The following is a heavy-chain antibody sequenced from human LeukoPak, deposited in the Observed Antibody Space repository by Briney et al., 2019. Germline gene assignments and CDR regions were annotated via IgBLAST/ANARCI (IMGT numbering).Heavy chain of an antibody. CDR3: AKDSPAKAFGGVPYYFDY. D-gene: IGHD3-16*01. V-gene: IGHV3-9*01. J-gene: IGHJ4*02. CDR1: GFTFDDYA. Sequence: GGSLRLSCAASGFTFDDYAMHWVRQAPGKGLEWVSGISWNSGSIGYADSVKGRFTISRDNAKNSLYLQMNSLRAEDTALYYCAKDSPAKAFGGVPYYFDYWGQGTLVTVSS. CDR2: ISWNSGSI.